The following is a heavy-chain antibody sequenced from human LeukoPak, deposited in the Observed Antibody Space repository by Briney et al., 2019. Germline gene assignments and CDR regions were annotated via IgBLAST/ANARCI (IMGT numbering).Heavy chain of an antibody. CDR1: GGSISSYY. CDR2: IYTSGST. V-gene: IGHV4-4*07. D-gene: IGHD5-18*01. J-gene: IGHJ6*03. CDR3: ARGAKYSYYYYMDV. Sequence: SGTLSLTCTVSGGSISSYYWSWIRQPAGKGLEWIGRIYTSGSTNYNPSLKSRVTMSVDTSKNQFSLKLSSVTAADTAVYYCARGAKYSYYYYMDVWGKGTTVTVSS.